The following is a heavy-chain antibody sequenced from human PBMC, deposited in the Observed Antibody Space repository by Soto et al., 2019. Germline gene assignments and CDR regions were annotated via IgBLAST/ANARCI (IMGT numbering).Heavy chain of an antibody. CDR1: GFTVSSNY. CDR3: ARDEAAGTWVGGY. Sequence: PGGSLRLSCAASGFTVSSNYMSWVRQAPGKGLEWVSVIYSGGSTYYADSVKGRFTISRDNSKNTLYLQMNSLRAEDTAVYYCARDEAAGTWVGGYWGQGTLVTVSS. J-gene: IGHJ4*02. D-gene: IGHD6-13*01. V-gene: IGHV3-53*05. CDR2: IYSGGST.